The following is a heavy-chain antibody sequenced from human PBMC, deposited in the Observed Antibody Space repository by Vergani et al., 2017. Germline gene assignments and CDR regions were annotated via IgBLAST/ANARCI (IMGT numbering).Heavy chain of an antibody. Sequence: QVQLVESGGGVVQPGRSLRLSCAASGFTFSSYAMHWVRQAPGKGLEWVAVISYDGSNKYYADSVKGRFTISRDNSKNTRYLQMNSLRAEETAVYYCARAGGGGDYWGQGTLVTVSS. V-gene: IGHV3-30*04. CDR1: GFTFSSYA. D-gene: IGHD1-26*01. J-gene: IGHJ4*02. CDR3: ARAGGGGDY. CDR2: ISYDGSNK.